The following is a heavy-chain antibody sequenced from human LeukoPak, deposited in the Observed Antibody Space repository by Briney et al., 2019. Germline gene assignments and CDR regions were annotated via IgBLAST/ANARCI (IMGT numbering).Heavy chain of an antibody. Sequence: GSSVKVSCKASGGTFSSYAISWVRQAPGQGLEWMGRIIPILGIANYAQKFQGRVTMTRNTSISTAYMELSSLRSEDTAVYYCARGNIIWFGELLSFPGYYYYYGMDVWGQGTTVTVSS. CDR3: ARGNIIWFGELLSFPGYYYYYGMDV. J-gene: IGHJ6*02. V-gene: IGHV1-69*04. CDR2: IIPILGIA. D-gene: IGHD3-10*01. CDR1: GGTFSSYA.